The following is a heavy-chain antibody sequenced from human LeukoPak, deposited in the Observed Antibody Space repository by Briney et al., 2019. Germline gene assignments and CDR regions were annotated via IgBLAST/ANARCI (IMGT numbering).Heavy chain of an antibody. Sequence: KPSETLSLTCSVSGGSISDYYWSWIRQPPGKGLEWIGYIYYSGSTNYNPSLKSRVTMSVDTSKNQFSLKLSSVTAADTAVYYCARGEWDLLFDYWGQGTLVTVSS. CDR1: GGSISDYY. CDR2: IYYSGST. V-gene: IGHV4-59*01. CDR3: ARGEWDLLFDY. D-gene: IGHD1-26*01. J-gene: IGHJ4*02.